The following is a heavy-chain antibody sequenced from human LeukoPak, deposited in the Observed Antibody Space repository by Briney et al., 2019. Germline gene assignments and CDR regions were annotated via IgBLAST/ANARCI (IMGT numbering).Heavy chain of an antibody. CDR3: ARPQGAAAGPFDY. CDR2: ISSSSSYI. V-gene: IGHV3-21*01. J-gene: IGHJ4*02. D-gene: IGHD6-13*01. CDR1: GFTFSSYS. Sequence: GGSLRLSCAASGFTFSSYSMNWVCQAPGKGLEWVSSISSSSSYIYYADSVKGRFAISRDNAKNSLYLQMNSLRAEDTAVYYCARPQGAAAGPFDYWGQGTLVTVSS.